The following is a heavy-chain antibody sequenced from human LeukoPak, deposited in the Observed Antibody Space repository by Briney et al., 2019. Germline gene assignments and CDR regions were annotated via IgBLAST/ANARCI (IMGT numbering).Heavy chain of an antibody. CDR1: GGSISSGDYY. Sequence: ASQTLSLTCTVSGGSISSGDYYWSWIRQPPGKGLEWIGYIYYSGSTYYNPSLKSRVTISVDTSKNQFSLKLSSVTAADTAVYYCARVSVVVIYRGIDIWGQGTMVTVSS. CDR3: ARVSVVVIYRGIDI. V-gene: IGHV4-30-4*01. CDR2: IYYSGST. J-gene: IGHJ3*02. D-gene: IGHD3-22*01.